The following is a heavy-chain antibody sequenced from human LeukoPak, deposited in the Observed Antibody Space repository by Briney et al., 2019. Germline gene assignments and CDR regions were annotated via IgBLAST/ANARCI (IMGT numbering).Heavy chain of an antibody. CDR3: TTPRGYSYGYVDY. Sequence: GGSLRLSCAASGFTFSNAWMSWVRQAPGKGLEWVGRIKNKTDGGTTDYAAPVKGRLTISRSDSKNTLYLQMNSLKTEDTAVYYCTTPRGYSYGYVDYWGQGTLVTVSS. J-gene: IGHJ4*02. D-gene: IGHD5-18*01. CDR1: GFTFSNAW. V-gene: IGHV3-15*01. CDR2: IKNKTDGGTT.